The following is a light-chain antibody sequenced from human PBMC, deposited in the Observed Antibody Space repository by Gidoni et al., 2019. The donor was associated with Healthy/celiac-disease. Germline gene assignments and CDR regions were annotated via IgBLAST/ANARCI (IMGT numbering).Light chain of an antibody. CDR3: QQYGSSSMYT. V-gene: IGKV3-20*01. Sequence: EIVLTPSPGTLSLSPGERATLSCRASQSVSSSYLAWYQQKPGQAPRLLIYGASSRATGIPDRFSGSGSGTDFTLTISRLEPEDFAVYYCQQYGSSSMYTFGQGTKVEIK. CDR2: GAS. J-gene: IGKJ2*01. CDR1: QSVSSSY.